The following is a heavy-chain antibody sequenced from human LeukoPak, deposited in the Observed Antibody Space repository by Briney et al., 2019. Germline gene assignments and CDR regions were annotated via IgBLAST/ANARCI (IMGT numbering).Heavy chain of an antibody. J-gene: IGHJ4*02. Sequence: GGSLRLSCAASGFTFSSYAMSWVRQAPGKGLEWVAATSSSDPGTYHADSVRGRFTISRDNSKNTLYLQMNRLRVEDAAVYYCARAPVTSCRGAFCYPFDYWGQGTLVTVSS. D-gene: IGHD2-15*01. CDR1: GFTFSSYA. CDR2: TSSSDPGT. V-gene: IGHV3-23*01. CDR3: ARAPVTSCRGAFCYPFDY.